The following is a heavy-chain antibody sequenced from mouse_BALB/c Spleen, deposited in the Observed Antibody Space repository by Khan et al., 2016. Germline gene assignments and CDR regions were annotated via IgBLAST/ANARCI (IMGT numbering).Heavy chain of an antibody. V-gene: IGHV5-12-2*01. CDR1: GFTFSSYT. CDR2: ISNGGGIT. J-gene: IGHJ4*01. CDR3: ARRGFYRYLENAMDY. D-gene: IGHD2-14*01. Sequence: EVELVESGGGLVQPGGSLKLSCAASGFTFSSYTMSWVRQTPEKRLEWVAYISNGGGITYYPDTVKGRFTISRDNAKNTLYLHMSSLKSEDTAIYYCARRGFYRYLENAMDYWGQGTSVTVSS.